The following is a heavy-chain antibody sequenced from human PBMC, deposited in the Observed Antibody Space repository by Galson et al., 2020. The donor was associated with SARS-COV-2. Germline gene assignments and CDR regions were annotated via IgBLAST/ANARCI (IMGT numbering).Heavy chain of an antibody. CDR3: ARDWPYSYYYYMDV. CDR1: GFTFSSYS. J-gene: IGHJ6*03. CDR2: ISSSSSYI. V-gene: IGHV3-21*01. Sequence: GGSLRLSCAASGFTFSSYSMNWVRQAPGKGLEWVSSISSSSSYIYYADSVKGRFTISRDNAKNSLYLQMNSLRAEDTAVYYCARDWPYSYYYYMDVWGKGTTVTVSS.